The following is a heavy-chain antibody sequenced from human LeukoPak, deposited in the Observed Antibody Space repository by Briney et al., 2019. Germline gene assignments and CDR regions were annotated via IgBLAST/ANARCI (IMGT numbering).Heavy chain of an antibody. CDR3: ARDIAPSDYYDSSGYHSPPDY. D-gene: IGHD3-22*01. Sequence: GALRLSCAASGFPFSSYAMHWVRQAPGKWLEWVAVISYDGSNKYYADSVTGRFTISRDNSKNTLYLQMNSLRAEDTAVYYCARDIAPSDYYDSSGYHSPPDYWGQGTLVTVSS. V-gene: IGHV3-30-3*01. CDR1: GFPFSSYA. J-gene: IGHJ4*02. CDR2: ISYDGSNK.